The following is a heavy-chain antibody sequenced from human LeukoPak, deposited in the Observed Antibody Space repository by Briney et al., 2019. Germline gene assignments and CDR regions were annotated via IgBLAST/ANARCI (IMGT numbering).Heavy chain of an antibody. D-gene: IGHD1-26*01. Sequence: SRTLSLTCAISGDRVSSNSAAWNWIRQSPSRGLEWLGRTCYRSKWYNDYAVSVKSRITINPDTPKNQFSLQLNSVTPEDTAVYYCARARLESGSYYVHYWGQGTLVTVSS. J-gene: IGHJ4*02. V-gene: IGHV6-1*01. CDR1: GDRVSSNSAA. CDR2: TCYRSKWYN. CDR3: ARARLESGSYYVHY.